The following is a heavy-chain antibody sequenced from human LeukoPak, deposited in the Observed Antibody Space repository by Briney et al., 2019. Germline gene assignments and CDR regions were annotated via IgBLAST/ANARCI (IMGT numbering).Heavy chain of an antibody. J-gene: IGHJ6*04. V-gene: IGHV3-11*04. CDR1: GFTFNNAW. D-gene: IGHD3-10*02. Sequence: GGSLRLSCPASGFTFNNAWMSWVRQAPGKGLEWVSYISSSGSNIYYADSVKGRFTISRDNAKNSLYLQMNSLRAEDTAVYYCAELGITMIGGVWGKGTTVTISS. CDR2: ISSSGSNI. CDR3: AELGITMIGGV.